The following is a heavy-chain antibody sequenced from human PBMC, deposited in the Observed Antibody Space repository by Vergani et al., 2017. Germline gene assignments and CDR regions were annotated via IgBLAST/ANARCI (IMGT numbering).Heavy chain of an antibody. V-gene: IGHV1-69-2*01. CDR2: VYPEDGET. CDR1: GYTFTDHY. J-gene: IGHJ6*02. D-gene: IGHD4-17*01. Sequence: EVQLVQPGAEVKKPGATMKISSKVSGYTFTDHYMHWVKQAPGKGLEWMGLVYPEDGETIYAEKFKGRVTIAADTSTATADLELSSLRSEDTAVYYCATPQTVTTGGMEVWGQGTTVIVSS. CDR3: ATPQTVTTGGMEV.